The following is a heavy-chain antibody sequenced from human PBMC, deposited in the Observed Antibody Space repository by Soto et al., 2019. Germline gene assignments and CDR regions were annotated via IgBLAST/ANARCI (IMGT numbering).Heavy chain of an antibody. Sequence: QVQLVQSGAEVKKPGSSVKVSCKASGGTFSSYAISWVRQAPGQGLEWMGGIIPIFGTANYAQKFQARVTVTAHESTSTAYMERRSLSSEDTAVYYCARGTSSGWANDAFDIWGQGTMVTVSS. J-gene: IGHJ3*02. CDR3: ARGTSSGWANDAFDI. CDR1: GGTFSSYA. D-gene: IGHD6-19*01. CDR2: IIPIFGTA. V-gene: IGHV1-69*01.